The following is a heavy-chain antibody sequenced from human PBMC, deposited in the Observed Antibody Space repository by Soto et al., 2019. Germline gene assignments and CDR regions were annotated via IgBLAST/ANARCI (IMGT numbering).Heavy chain of an antibody. Sequence: EVQLVESGGGSVKPGGSLRLSCAASGSTVSGHWMHWVRQEPGRGLVWVSLISPDGGVTTYADSVKVRFTISRDNAKNTLTLQMNSLRAEDTAVYYCARGINYAMDVWGQGTTVTVSS. CDR1: GSTVSGHW. CDR3: ARGINYAMDV. J-gene: IGHJ6*02. V-gene: IGHV3-74*01. CDR2: ISPDGGVT.